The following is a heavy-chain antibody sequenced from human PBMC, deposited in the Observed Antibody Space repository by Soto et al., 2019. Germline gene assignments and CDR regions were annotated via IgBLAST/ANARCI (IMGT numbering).Heavy chain of an antibody. J-gene: IGHJ4*02. CDR3: ARARGYHYVWGSYRSPRFDY. D-gene: IGHD3-16*02. Sequence: SKTLSLTCAVYGEPLSNYFWSWIRQPPGKGLEWIGEINHRGSTNNNPSLKSRVTISIDTSKNQFSLKLSSVTAANTAVYYCARARGYHYVWGSYRSPRFDYWGQGTPVTASS. CDR1: GEPLSNYF. CDR2: INHRGST. V-gene: IGHV4-34*01.